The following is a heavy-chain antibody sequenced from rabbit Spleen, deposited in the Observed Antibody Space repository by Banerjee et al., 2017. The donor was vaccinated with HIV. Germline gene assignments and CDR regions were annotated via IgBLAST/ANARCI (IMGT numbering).Heavy chain of an antibody. J-gene: IGHJ4*01. Sequence: QEHLEESGGDLVKPEGSLTLTCKASGFDLRNYYVMRWVRQAPGKGLEWIGTIYTATTTTYYANWAKGRFTISKSSSTTVTLQMTSLTAADTATYCCASDIDCDGTFSLWGQGTLVTVS. CDR3: ASDIDCDGTFSL. CDR2: IYTATTTT. V-gene: IGHV1S45*01. D-gene: IGHD2-1*01. CDR1: GFDLRNYYV.